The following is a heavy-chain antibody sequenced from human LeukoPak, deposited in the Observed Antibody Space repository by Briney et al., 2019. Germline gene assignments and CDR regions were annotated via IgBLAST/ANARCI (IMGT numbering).Heavy chain of an antibody. CDR2: ISAYNGNT. CDR1: RYIFTSYG. D-gene: IGHD6-13*01. V-gene: IGHV1-18*01. J-gene: IGHJ6*03. Sequence: GAAVKVPHMPCRYIFTSYGIIWVRHAPGQGLEWMGWISAYNGNTNYAQKLQGRVTMTTDTSTSTAYLELRSLRSDDTAVYYCGKLAAAYYKYVWDKGTTVTVSS. CDR3: GKLAAAYYKYV.